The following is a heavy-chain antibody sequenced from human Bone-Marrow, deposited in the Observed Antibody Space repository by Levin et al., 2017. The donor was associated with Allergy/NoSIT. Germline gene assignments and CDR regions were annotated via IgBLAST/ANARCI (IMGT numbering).Heavy chain of an antibody. CDR1: GFTFFSHA. J-gene: IGHJ4*02. CDR3: AKNFYYDSSGFFDY. CDR2: ISGNGGST. Sequence: QAGGSLRLSCVGSGFTFFSHAMSWVRQAPGKGLEWVSTISGNGGSTYYADSVKGRFTISRDNSKNTVYLQMISLRGDDTAVYFCAKNFYYDSSGFFDYWGQGIPVSVSS. V-gene: IGHV3-23*01. D-gene: IGHD3-22*01.